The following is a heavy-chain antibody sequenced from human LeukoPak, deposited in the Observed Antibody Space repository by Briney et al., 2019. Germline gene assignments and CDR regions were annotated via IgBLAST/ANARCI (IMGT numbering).Heavy chain of an antibody. CDR1: GFTFDDYG. CDR2: ISSSGGNT. CDR3: AKGGSGSYYYYNGMDV. D-gene: IGHD3-10*01. V-gene: IGHV3-23*01. J-gene: IGHJ6*02. Sequence: GGSLRLSCAASGFTFDDYGMSWVRQAPGKGLEWVSGISSSGGNTYYADSVKGRFTISRDNSKNTLYLQMNSLRAEDTAIYYCAKGGSGSYYYYNGMDVWGQGTTVTVSS.